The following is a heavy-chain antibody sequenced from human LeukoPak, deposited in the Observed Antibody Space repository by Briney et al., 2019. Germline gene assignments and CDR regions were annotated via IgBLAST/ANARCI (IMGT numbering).Heavy chain of an antibody. CDR2: IYTSGST. Sequence: PSQTLSLTCTVSGGSISSGSYYWSWIRQPAGKGLEWIGRIYTSGSTNYNPSLKSRVTISVDTSKNQFSLTLSSVTAADTAVYYCARRSAAGSKYFQPWGQGTLVTVSS. D-gene: IGHD6-13*01. CDR1: GGSISSGSYY. CDR3: ARRSAAGSKYFQP. J-gene: IGHJ1*01. V-gene: IGHV4-61*02.